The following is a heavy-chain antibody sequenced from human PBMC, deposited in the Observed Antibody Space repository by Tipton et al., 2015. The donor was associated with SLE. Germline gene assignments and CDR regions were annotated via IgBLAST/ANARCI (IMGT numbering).Heavy chain of an antibody. CDR1: SGSVSSGAYY. V-gene: IGHV4-31*03. Sequence: TLSLTCTVSSGSVSSGAYYWSWIRQHPGKGLEWIGYVFSSGTTYYNPSLQGRLSMSLDTSKNQLSLELRSVTAADTAVYYCARHLGVIVAFEVWGQGTVLTVSS. D-gene: IGHD3-10*01. J-gene: IGHJ3*01. CDR3: ARHLGVIVAFEV. CDR2: VFSSGTT.